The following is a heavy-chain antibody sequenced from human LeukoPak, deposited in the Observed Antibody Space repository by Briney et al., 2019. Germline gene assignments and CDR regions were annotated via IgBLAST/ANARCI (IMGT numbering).Heavy chain of an antibody. CDR2: INGDGRST. CDR1: GFTFSSHW. J-gene: IGHJ4*02. Sequence: GGSLRLSCVASGFTFSSHWMHWVRQTPGKALVWVARINGDGRSTSYADSVKGRFTISRDNDKNTLYLQMNSLRVEDTALYYCARDQLYCTGGYCYFDSWGQGTLITVSS. CDR3: ARDQLYCTGGYCYFDS. D-gene: IGHD2-8*02. V-gene: IGHV3-74*01.